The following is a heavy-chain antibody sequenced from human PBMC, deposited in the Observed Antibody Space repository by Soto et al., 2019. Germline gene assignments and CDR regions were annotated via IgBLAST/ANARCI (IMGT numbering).Heavy chain of an antibody. Sequence: QVQLVQSGAEVKKPGSSVKVSCKASGGTFSSYAISWVRQAPGQGLEWMGGIIPIFGKANYAQKFQGRVTITADESTSTAYMELSSLRSEDTAVYYCARASAIAAAGDYYYDMDVWGQGTTVTVSS. CDR3: ARASAIAAAGDYYYDMDV. J-gene: IGHJ6*02. CDR1: GGTFSSYA. CDR2: IIPIFGKA. V-gene: IGHV1-69*01. D-gene: IGHD6-13*01.